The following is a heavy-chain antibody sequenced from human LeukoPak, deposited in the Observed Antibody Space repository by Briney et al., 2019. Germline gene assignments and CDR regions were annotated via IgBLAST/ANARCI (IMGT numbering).Heavy chain of an antibody. D-gene: IGHD5-18*01. V-gene: IGHV1-2*06. CDR2: INPNSGGT. Sequence: ASVKVSCKASGYTFTGYYMHWVRQAPGQGLEWMGRINPNSGGTNYAQKFQGRVTMTRDTSISTAYMELSRLRSGDTAVYYCATASGYSYGSSAFDIWGQGTMVTVSS. CDR3: ATASGYSYGSSAFDI. CDR1: GYTFTGYY. J-gene: IGHJ3*02.